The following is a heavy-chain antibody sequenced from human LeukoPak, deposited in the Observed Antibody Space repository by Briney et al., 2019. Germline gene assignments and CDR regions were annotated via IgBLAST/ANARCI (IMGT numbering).Heavy chain of an antibody. J-gene: IGHJ3*02. D-gene: IGHD6-6*01. CDR1: GFTFSSYG. Sequence: PGGSLRLSCAASGFTFSSYGMHWVRQAPGKGLEWVAFIRYDGSNKYYADSVKGRFTISRDNSKNTLYLQMNSLRAEDTAVYYCANTEESQLAMGDDAFDIWGQGAMVTVSS. V-gene: IGHV3-30*02. CDR2: IRYDGSNK. CDR3: ANTEESQLAMGDDAFDI.